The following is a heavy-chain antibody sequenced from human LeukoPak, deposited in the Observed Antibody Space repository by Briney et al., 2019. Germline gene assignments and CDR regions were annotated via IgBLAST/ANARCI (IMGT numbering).Heavy chain of an antibody. CDR1: GFTFSSYS. CDR3: ARATYSSSWYSYYYYYGMDV. V-gene: IGHV3-48*02. D-gene: IGHD6-13*01. Sequence: GGSLRLSCAASGFTFSSYSMNWVRQAPGKGLEWVSYISSSSSTIYYADPVKGRFTISRDNAKNSLYLQMNSLRDEDTAVYYCARATYSSSWYSYYYYYGMDVWGQGTTVTVSS. CDR2: ISSSSSTI. J-gene: IGHJ6*02.